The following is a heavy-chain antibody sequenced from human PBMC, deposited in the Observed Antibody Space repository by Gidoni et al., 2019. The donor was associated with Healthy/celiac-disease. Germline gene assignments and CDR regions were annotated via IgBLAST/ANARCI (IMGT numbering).Heavy chain of an antibody. CDR3: ARAMGYSSSWYANTYFDY. J-gene: IGHJ4*02. CDR1: GFTFRSYE. V-gene: IGHV3-48*03. CDR2: ISSSGSTI. Sequence: EVQLVESGGGLVQPGGSLRLSCAASGFTFRSYEMNWVRQAPGKGLEWVSYISSSGSTICDADSVKGRFTISRDNAKNSLYLQMNSLRAEDTAVYYCARAMGYSSSWYANTYFDYWGQETLVTVSS. D-gene: IGHD6-13*01.